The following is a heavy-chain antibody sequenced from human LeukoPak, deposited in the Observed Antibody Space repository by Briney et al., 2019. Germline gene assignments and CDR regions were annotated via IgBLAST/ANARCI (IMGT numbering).Heavy chain of an antibody. CDR1: GYTFTSYG. D-gene: IGHD3-3*01. CDR2: INPNSGGT. CDR3: AALTYYDFRSGWRPSDYFDY. V-gene: IGHV1-2*02. J-gene: IGHJ4*02. Sequence: ASVKVSCKASGYTFTSYGISWVRQAPGQGLEWMGWINPNSGGTNYAQKFQGRVTMTRDTSISTAYMELSRLRSDDTAVYYCAALTYYDFRSGWRPSDYFDYWGQGTLVTVSS.